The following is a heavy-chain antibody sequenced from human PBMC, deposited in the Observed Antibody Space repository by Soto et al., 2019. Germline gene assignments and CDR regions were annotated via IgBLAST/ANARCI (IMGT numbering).Heavy chain of an antibody. CDR1: GGSISSYY. D-gene: IGHD1-7*01. Sequence: LSLTCTVSGGSISSYYWSWIRQPPGKGLEWIGYIYYSGSTNYNPSLKSRVTISVDTSKNQFSLKLNSVTAADTAVYYCARVYNWNYDYWGQGTLVTVST. CDR3: ARVYNWNYDY. J-gene: IGHJ4*02. CDR2: IYYSGST. V-gene: IGHV4-59*01.